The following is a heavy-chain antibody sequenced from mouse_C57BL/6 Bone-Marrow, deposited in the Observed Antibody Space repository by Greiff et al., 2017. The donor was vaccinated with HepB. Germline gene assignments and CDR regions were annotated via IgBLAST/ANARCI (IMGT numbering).Heavy chain of an antibody. J-gene: IGHJ2*01. Sequence: DVHLVESGGGLVQPGGSLKLSCAASGFTFSSYGMSWVRQTPDKRLELVATINSNGGSTYYPDSVKGRFTISRDNAKNTLYLQMSSLKSEDTAMYYWARDDYGGQGTTLTVTS. CDR2: INSNGGST. V-gene: IGHV5-6-3*01. CDR1: GFTFSSYG. CDR3: ARDDY.